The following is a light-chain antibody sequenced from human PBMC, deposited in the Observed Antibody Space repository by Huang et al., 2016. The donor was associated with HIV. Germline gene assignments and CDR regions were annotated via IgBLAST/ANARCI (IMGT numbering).Light chain of an antibody. CDR2: GSS. CDR1: QSVSNN. J-gene: IGKJ4*01. CDR3: QQYNHWPPAPT. Sequence: EIEVTQSPATLSVSLGERVTFSCRASQSVSNNLAWYQQQRGQAPNLLMYGSSARAADVPARFSGSGSGTDFTLTITSLQSEDVAIYYCQQYNHWPPAPTFGGGTKVEIK. V-gene: IGKV3-15*01.